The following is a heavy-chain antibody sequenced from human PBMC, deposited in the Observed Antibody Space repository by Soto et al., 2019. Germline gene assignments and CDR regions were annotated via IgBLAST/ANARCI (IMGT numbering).Heavy chain of an antibody. CDR1: GGTFSSYA. V-gene: IGHV1-69*13. CDR3: ARSGGYAYDSPIPEHFFDY. Sequence: GASVKVSCKASGGTFSSYAISWVRQAPGQGLEWMGGIIPIFGTANYAQKFQGRVTITADESTSTAYMELNSLKASDTATYFCARSGGYAYDSPIPEHFFDYWGQGTLVTVSS. D-gene: IGHD5-18*01. CDR2: IIPIFGTA. J-gene: IGHJ4*02.